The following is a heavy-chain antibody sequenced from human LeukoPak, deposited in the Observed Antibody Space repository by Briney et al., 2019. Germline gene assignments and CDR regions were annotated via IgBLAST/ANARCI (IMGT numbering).Heavy chain of an antibody. D-gene: IGHD6-13*01. V-gene: IGHV3-48*01. CDR3: ARDPSSSWIPFDY. J-gene: IGHJ4*02. Sequence: SGGSLRLSCAVSGFTFSKYSMNWVRQSPGKGVEWVSHISSTSSNIYYADSVKGRFTISRDNAKNSVYLQMNSLRAEDTAVYYCARDPSSSWIPFDYWGQGTLVTVSS. CDR1: GFTFSKYS. CDR2: ISSTSSNI.